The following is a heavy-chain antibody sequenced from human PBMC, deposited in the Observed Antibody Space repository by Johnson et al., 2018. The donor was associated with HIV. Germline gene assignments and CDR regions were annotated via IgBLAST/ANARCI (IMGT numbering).Heavy chain of an antibody. J-gene: IGHJ3*02. CDR3: ASEGYGSYSASDAFDI. D-gene: IGHD1-26*01. Sequence: VQLVESGGGVVRPGGSLRLSCAAPGFTFDDYGMSWVRQAPGKGLEWVTGITWSGGSTGYADSVTGRLPISRNNTKNSLYLQMNSLRVEEQALYYRASEGYGSYSASDAFDIWGQGTMVTGSS. CDR2: ITWSGGST. CDR1: GFTFDDYG. V-gene: IGHV3-20*04.